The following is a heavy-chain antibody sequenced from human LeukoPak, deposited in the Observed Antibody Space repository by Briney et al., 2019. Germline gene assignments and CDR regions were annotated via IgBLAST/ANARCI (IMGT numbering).Heavy chain of an antibody. Sequence: ASVKVSCKASGYTFTSYYMHWVRQAPGQGLEWMGIINPSGGSTSYAQRFQGRVTMTRDTSTSTVYMELSSLRSEDTAVYYCARDYYDDAFDIWGQGTMVTVSS. V-gene: IGHV1-46*01. CDR3: ARDYYDDAFDI. CDR1: GYTFTSYY. CDR2: INPSGGST. J-gene: IGHJ3*02. D-gene: IGHD3-22*01.